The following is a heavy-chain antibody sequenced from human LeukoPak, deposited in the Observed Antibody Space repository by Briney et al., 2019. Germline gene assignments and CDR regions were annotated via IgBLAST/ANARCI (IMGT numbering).Heavy chain of an antibody. CDR3: AKDYYVSSGYYLPDY. Sequence: GGSLRLSCAASGFTFSSYAMSWVRQAPGRGLEWVSAISGSGGSTYYADSVKGRFTISRDNSKNTLYLQMNSLRAEDTAVYYCAKDYYVSSGYYLPDYWGQGTLVTVSS. J-gene: IGHJ4*02. V-gene: IGHV3-23*01. CDR1: GFTFSSYA. CDR2: ISGSGGST. D-gene: IGHD3-22*01.